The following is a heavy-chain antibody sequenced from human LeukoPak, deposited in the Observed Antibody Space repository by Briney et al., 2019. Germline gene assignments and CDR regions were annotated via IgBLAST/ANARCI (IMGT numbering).Heavy chain of an antibody. V-gene: IGHV1-2*02. Sequence: ASVKVSCKASGYTFTDCYMHWVRQAPGQGFEWMGWINPNDGDTNYAQKFRGRVTMTRDTSISTAHMEVSRLRSDGTAVYYCARANFLYCSSSTCLFDYWGQGTLVTVSS. CDR2: INPNDGDT. J-gene: IGHJ4*02. CDR1: GYTFTDCY. D-gene: IGHD2-2*01. CDR3: ARANFLYCSSSTCLFDY.